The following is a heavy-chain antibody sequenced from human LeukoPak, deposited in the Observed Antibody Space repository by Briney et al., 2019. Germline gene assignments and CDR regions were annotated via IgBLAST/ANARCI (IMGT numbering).Heavy chain of an antibody. J-gene: IGHJ4*02. D-gene: IGHD3-10*01. CDR3: ARDRGVRLLWFGELPDDY. CDR1: GYTFTSYG. CDR2: ISAYNGNT. V-gene: IGHV1-18*01. Sequence: ASVKVSCKASGYTFTSYGISWVRQAPGQGLEWMGWISAYNGNTNYAQKLQGRVTMTTDTSTSTAYMELRSLRFDDTAVYYCARDRGVRLLWFGELPDDYWGQGTLVTVSS.